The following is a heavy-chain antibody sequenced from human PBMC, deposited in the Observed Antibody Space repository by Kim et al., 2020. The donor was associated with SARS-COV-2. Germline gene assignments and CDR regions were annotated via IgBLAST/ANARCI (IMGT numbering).Heavy chain of an antibody. CDR2: IYPGDSDT. V-gene: IGHV5-51*01. D-gene: IGHD4-4*01. J-gene: IGHJ4*02. Sequence: GESLKISCKGSGYSFASYWIGWVRQMSGKGLEWMGLIYPGDSDTRYSPSFQGQVTISADKSSTTAYLQWSSLKASDTAMYYCVRSSTLSTRGIDYWGQGTLLIISS. CDR3: VRSSTLSTRGIDY. CDR1: GYSFASYW.